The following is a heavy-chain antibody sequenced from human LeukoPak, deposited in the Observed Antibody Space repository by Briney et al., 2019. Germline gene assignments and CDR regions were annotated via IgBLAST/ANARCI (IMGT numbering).Heavy chain of an antibody. D-gene: IGHD2-2*01. Sequence: GGSLRLSCAASGFTFSSYAMSWVRQAPGKGLEWVSAISGSGGRTYYADPVKGRFTISRDNSKNTLYLQMNSLRAEDTAVYYCAKAHPVVPAATADYWGQGTLVTVSS. CDR2: ISGSGGRT. CDR3: AKAHPVVPAATADY. V-gene: IGHV3-23*01. J-gene: IGHJ4*02. CDR1: GFTFSSYA.